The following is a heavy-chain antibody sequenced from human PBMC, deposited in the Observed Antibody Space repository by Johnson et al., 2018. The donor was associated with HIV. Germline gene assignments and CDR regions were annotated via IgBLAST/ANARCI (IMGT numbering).Heavy chain of an antibody. CDR1: GFTFSSYA. J-gene: IGHJ3*02. CDR2: ISYDGSNK. CDR3: ASTNGYYGSGRGSLFYFEI. Sequence: QVQLVESGGGLVQPGRSLRLSCAASGFTFSSYAMHWVRQAPGKGLEWVAVISYDGSNKYYADSVKGRFTISSDNAKNSLYLQMNSLRAVDTPVNYWASTNGYYGSGRGSLFYFEIWGQGTMVTVSS. V-gene: IGHV3-30*14. D-gene: IGHD3-10*01.